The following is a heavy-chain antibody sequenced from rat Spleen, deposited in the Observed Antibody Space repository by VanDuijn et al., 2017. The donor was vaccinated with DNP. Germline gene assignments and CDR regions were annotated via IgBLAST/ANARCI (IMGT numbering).Heavy chain of an antibody. Sequence: EVQLVESGGGLVQPGRSLKLSCVASGFSFNNYWMTWIRQVPGKGLEWVASIASSGSNTYYPDSVKGRLNISRDNAKNTLYLQMNSLRSEDMATYYCARRYYGSYFDYWGQGVMVTVSS. CDR2: IASSGSNT. D-gene: IGHD1-6*01. V-gene: IGHV5-31*01. CDR1: GFSFNNYW. CDR3: ARRYYGSYFDY. J-gene: IGHJ2*01.